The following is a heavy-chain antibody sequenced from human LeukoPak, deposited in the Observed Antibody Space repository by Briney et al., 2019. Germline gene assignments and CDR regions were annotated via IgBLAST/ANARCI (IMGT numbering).Heavy chain of an antibody. Sequence: KSSETLSLTCTVSGGSISSYYWSWIWQFPGKGLEWIGYVYDSGSTNYNPSLKSRVTISVDTSKNQFSLKVTSVTAADTAVYYCARGGGSNLPPLYWGQGTLVTVSS. CDR3: ARGGGSNLPPLY. CDR1: GGSISSYY. CDR2: VYDSGST. V-gene: IGHV4-59*01. D-gene: IGHD1-26*01. J-gene: IGHJ4*02.